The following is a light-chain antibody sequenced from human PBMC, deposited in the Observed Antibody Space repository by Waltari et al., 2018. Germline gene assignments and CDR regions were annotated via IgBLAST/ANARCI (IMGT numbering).Light chain of an antibody. CDR2: GQD. J-gene: IGLJ3*02. V-gene: IGLV3-19*01. CDR1: SLRSYY. CDR3: HSRDTISTRV. Sequence: SSELTQDPAVSVALGQTVRTTCQGDSLRSYYASWYQQRPGQAPRLVLYGQDNRPSGIPDRFSGSTSGDTASLTITGAQAEDEADYYCHSRDTISTRVFGGGTRLTV.